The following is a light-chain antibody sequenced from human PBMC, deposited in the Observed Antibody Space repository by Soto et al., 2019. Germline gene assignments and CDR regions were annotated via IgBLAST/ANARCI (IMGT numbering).Light chain of an antibody. V-gene: IGLV1-51*01. CDR1: SSDIGNNY. CDR2: DSN. CDR3: GTWDSSLSAGV. J-gene: IGLJ2*01. Sequence: QSVLTQPPSVSAAPGQKVTISCSGSSSDIGNNYVSWYQQVPGTAPKLLIYDSNKRPSGISDRFSGSKSGTSATLGITGLQTGDEADYYCGTWDSSLSAGVFGGGTKVTVL.